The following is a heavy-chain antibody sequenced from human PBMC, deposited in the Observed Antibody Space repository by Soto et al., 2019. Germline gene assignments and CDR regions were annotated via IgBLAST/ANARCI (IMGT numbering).Heavy chain of an antibody. V-gene: IGHV1-69*08. J-gene: IGHJ5*02. D-gene: IGHD4-4*01. CDR3: AGDPDSHYNDSHASSYP. CDR1: GGTFSTYT. CDR2: IIPIIGII. Sequence: QVQLVQSGAEVKKPGSSVKVSCKASGGTFSTYTITWVRQAPGQGLEWMGRIIPIIGIINYAQKFQGRVNISADKFTGTAYMELTGLRSGDTAVYYCAGDPDSHYNDSHASSYPWGQGTLVTVAS.